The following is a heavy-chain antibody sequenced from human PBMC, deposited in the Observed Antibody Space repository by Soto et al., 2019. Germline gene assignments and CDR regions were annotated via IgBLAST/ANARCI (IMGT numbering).Heavy chain of an antibody. J-gene: IGHJ4*02. Sequence: LSLTCTVSGGSISRGDYYWSWIRQPPGKGLEWIGYIYYSGSTYYNPSLKSRVTISVDTSNHQFSLKLSSVTAADTAVYYCDRAFVVVPAATLGSDYFDYWGQGTLVTVSS. V-gene: IGHV4-30-4*01. CDR3: DRAFVVVPAATLGSDYFDY. CDR1: GGSISRGDYY. CDR2: IYYSGST. D-gene: IGHD2-2*01.